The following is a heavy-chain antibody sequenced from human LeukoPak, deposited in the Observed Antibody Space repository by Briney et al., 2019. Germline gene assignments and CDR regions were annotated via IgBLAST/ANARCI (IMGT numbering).Heavy chain of an antibody. J-gene: IGHJ4*02. CDR3: ASFGIAAAHYFDY. Sequence: SETLSLTCTVSGGSISSYYWSWIRQPAGKGLEWIGRIYTSGSTNYNPSLKSRVSMSVDTSKNQCTLKLSSVTAADTAVYYCASFGIAAAHYFDYWGQGTLVTVSS. D-gene: IGHD6-25*01. V-gene: IGHV4-4*07. CDR1: GGSISSYY. CDR2: IYTSGST.